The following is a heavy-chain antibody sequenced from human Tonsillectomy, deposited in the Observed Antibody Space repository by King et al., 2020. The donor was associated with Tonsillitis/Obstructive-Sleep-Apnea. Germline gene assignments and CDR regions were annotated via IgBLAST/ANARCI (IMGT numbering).Heavy chain of an antibody. CDR1: GYGFTIYW. J-gene: IGHJ6*03. V-gene: IGHV5-10-1*01. CDR2: IDPSDSYT. CDR3: ARGAGGVGSYYMDV. Sequence: QLVQSGAEVKKPGESLRISCQGSGYGFTIYWISWVRQMPGKGLEWMGRIDPSDSYTKYSPSFQGHVTISADRSISTAYLQWSSLKASDTAMYYCARGAGGVGSYYMDVWGKGTTVTVSS. D-gene: IGHD1-26*01.